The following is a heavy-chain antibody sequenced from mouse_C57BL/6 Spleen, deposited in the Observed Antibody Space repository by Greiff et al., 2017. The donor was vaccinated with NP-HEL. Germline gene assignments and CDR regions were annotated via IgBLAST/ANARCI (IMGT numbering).Heavy chain of an antibody. V-gene: IGHV3-6*01. CDR3: ARVHGAMDY. CDR2: ISYDGSN. Sequence: VQLKESGPGLVKPSQSLSLTCSVTGYSITSGYYWNWIRQFPGNKLEWMGYISYDGSNNYNPSLKNRISITRDTSKNQLFLKLNSVTTEDTATYYCARVHGAMDYWGQGTSVTVSS. CDR1: GYSITSGYY. J-gene: IGHJ4*01.